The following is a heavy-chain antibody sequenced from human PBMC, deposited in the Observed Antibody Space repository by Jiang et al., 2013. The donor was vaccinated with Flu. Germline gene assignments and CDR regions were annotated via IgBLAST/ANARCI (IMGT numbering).Heavy chain of an antibody. Sequence: SGAEVKRPGSSVKVSCKASGGTFSSYAISWVRQAPGQGLEWMGRIIPILEIENYAQKFQGRVTITADRSTGTAYMELSSLRSEDTAVYYCAREGGLTPLAVTGLIDYWGQG. CDR2: IIPILEIE. D-gene: IGHD6-19*01. CDR3: AREGGLTPLAVTGLIDY. V-gene: IGHV1-69*04. CDR1: GGTFSSYA. J-gene: IGHJ4*02.